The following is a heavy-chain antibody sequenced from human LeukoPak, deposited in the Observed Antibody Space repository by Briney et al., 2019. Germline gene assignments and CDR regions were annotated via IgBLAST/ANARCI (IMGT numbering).Heavy chain of an antibody. CDR1: GFTFSSYG. CDR2: ISYDGSNK. V-gene: IGHV3-30*18. J-gene: IGHJ6*03. CDR3: AKDPTVTTLYYYYMDV. Sequence: GGSLRLSCAASGFTFSSYGMHWVRQAPGKGLEWVAVISYDGSNKYYADSVKGRFTISRDNSKNTLYLQMNSLRAEDTAVYYCAKDPTVTTLYYYYMDVWGKGTTVTVSS. D-gene: IGHD4-17*01.